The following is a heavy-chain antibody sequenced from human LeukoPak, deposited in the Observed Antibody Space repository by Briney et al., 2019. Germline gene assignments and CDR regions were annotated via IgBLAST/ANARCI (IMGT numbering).Heavy chain of an antibody. CDR3: ARDRFRKWLEGMGY. CDR1: GYTFTSYG. J-gene: IGHJ4*02. Sequence: ASVKVSCKASGYTFTSYGINWVRQATGQGLEWMGWMNPNSGNTGYAQKFQGRVTMTTDTSTSTAYMELRSLRSDDTAVYYCARDRFRKWLEGMGYWGQGTLVTVSS. CDR2: MNPNSGNT. V-gene: IGHV1-8*01. D-gene: IGHD6-19*01.